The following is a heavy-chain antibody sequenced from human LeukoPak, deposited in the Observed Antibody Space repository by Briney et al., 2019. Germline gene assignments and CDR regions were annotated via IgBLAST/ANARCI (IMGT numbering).Heavy chain of an antibody. V-gene: IGHV1-69*05. J-gene: IGHJ5*02. CDR1: GYTFTSYG. CDR2: IIPIFGTA. D-gene: IGHD3-3*01. CDR3: ARSRGGYDFWSWFDP. Sequence: GASVKVSCKASGYTFTSYGISWVRQAPGQGLEWMGGIIPIFGTANYAQKFQGRVTITTDESTSTAYMELSSLRSEDTAVYYCARSRGGYDFWSWFDPWGQGTLVTVSS.